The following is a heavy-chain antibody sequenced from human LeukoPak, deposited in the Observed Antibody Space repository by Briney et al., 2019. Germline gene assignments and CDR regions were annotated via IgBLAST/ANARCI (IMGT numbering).Heavy chain of an antibody. D-gene: IGHD2-2*01. CDR3: VRDDPSSTRPAY. J-gene: IGHJ6*01. CDR1: GFTFSSYA. CDR2: ISYVGSNK. V-gene: IGHV3-30*19. Sequence: GGSLRLSCAASGFTFSSYAMHWVRQAPGKGLEWVAVISYVGSNKYYADSVKGRFTISRDNSKNTLYLQMNSLRAEDTAVYYCVRDDPSSTRPAYWGAGTPVSLSS.